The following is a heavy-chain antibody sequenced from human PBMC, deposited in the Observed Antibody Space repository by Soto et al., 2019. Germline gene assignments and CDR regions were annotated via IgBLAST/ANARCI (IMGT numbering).Heavy chain of an antibody. CDR2: IYPGDSDT. D-gene: IGHD1-26*01. Sequence: EVQLVQSGAEVKKPGESLKISCKGSGYSFSTYYIGWVRQMPGKGLECMGIIYPGDSDTRYSPAFQGQVIISVDKAISTAYLHWGSLESSDTAVYYCARGQSVGRTVGAFEIWGQGTVVTVPS. J-gene: IGHJ3*02. V-gene: IGHV5-51*01. CDR3: ARGQSVGRTVGAFEI. CDR1: GYSFSTYY.